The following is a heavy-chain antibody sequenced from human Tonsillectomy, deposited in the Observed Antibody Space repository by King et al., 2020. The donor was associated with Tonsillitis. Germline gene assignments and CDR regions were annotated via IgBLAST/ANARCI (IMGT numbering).Heavy chain of an antibody. CDR1: GFTFSSYA. J-gene: IGHJ4*02. Sequence: EVQLVESGGGLVQPGGSLRLSCAASGFTFSSYAMSWVRQAPGKGLEWVSGISNSGGSTYYADSVKGRFSISRDNSKNTLYLQMNSLRAEDTAVYYCAKERGYGGRYFDYWGQGTLVTVSS. D-gene: IGHD4-23*01. V-gene: IGHV3-23*04. CDR2: ISNSGGST. CDR3: AKERGYGGRYFDY.